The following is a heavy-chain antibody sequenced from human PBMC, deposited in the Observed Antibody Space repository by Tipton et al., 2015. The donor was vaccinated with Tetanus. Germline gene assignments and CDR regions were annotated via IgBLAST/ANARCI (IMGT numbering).Heavy chain of an antibody. D-gene: IGHD6-13*01. CDR3: AKVRSSSWYDFDY. V-gene: IGHV3-23*01. Sequence: TLRLSCAASGFTFSSYAMSWVRQAPGKGLEWVSAISGSGGSTYYADSVKGRFTISRDNSKNTLYLQMNSLRAEDTAVYYCAKVRSSSWYDFDYWGQGTLVTVSS. J-gene: IGHJ4*02. CDR2: ISGSGGST. CDR1: GFTFSSYA.